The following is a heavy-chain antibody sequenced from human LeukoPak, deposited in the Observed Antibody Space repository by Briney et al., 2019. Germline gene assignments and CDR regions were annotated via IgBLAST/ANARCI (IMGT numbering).Heavy chain of an antibody. CDR1: GGSFSGYY. V-gene: IGHV4-34*01. Sequence: PSETLSLTCAVYGGSFSGYYWSWIRQPPGKGLEWIGEINHSGSTNYNPSLKSRVTIPVDTSKNQFSLKLSSVTAADTAVYYCARRRRTYYYMDVWGKGTTVTVSS. J-gene: IGHJ6*03. CDR3: ARRRRTYYYMDV. CDR2: INHSGST.